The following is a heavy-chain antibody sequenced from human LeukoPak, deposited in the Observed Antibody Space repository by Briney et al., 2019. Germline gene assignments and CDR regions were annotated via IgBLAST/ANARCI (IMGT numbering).Heavy chain of an antibody. CDR3: AKDLKVAATTIPNNYFDY. V-gene: IGHV3-23*01. D-gene: IGHD2-15*01. Sequence: GGSLRLSCAASGFTFSSYAMSWVRQAPGKGLEWVSAISGSGGSTYYADSAKGRFTISRDNSKNTLYLQMNSLRAEDTAVYYCAKDLKVAATTIPNNYFDYWGQGTLVTVSS. CDR2: ISGSGGST. CDR1: GFTFSSYA. J-gene: IGHJ4*02.